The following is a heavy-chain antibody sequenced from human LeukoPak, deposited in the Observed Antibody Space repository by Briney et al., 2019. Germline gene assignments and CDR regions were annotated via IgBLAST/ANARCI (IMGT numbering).Heavy chain of an antibody. Sequence: SETLSLTCTVSGGSISSSSYYWGWIRQPPGKGLEWIGSIYYSGSTYYNPSLKSRVTISVDTSKNQFSLKLSSVTAADTAVYYCARDPYYYDSSWGFDYWGQGTLVTVSS. V-gene: IGHV4-39*07. J-gene: IGHJ4*02. CDR3: ARDPYYYDSSWGFDY. CDR2: IYYSGST. D-gene: IGHD3-22*01. CDR1: GGSISSSSYY.